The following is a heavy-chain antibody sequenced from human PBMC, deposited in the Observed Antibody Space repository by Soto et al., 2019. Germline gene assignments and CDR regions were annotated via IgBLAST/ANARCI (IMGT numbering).Heavy chain of an antibody. CDR3: ATVYYYDSSAHDAFDI. V-gene: IGHV3-30*03. Sequence: QVQLVESGGGVVQPGRSLRLSCAASGFTFSSYGMHWVRQAPGKGLEWVAVISYDGSNKYYADSVKGRFTISRDNSKNTLNLQMNSLRAEDTAVYYCATVYYYDSSAHDAFDIWGQGTMVTVSS. D-gene: IGHD3-22*01. CDR2: ISYDGSNK. CDR1: GFTFSSYG. J-gene: IGHJ3*02.